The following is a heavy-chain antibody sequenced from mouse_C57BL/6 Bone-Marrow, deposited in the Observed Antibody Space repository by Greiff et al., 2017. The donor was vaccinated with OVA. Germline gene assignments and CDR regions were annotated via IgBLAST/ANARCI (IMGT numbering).Heavy chain of an antibody. CDR2: IFPGSGST. D-gene: IGHD1-1*01. J-gene: IGHJ1*03. CDR3: AKRGFDYYGSYWYFDV. V-gene: IGHV1-75*01. Sequence: VKLMESGPELVKPGASVKISCKASGYTFTDYYINWVKQRPGQGLEWIGWIFPGSGSTYYNEKFKGKATLTVDKSSSTAYMLLSSLTSEDSAVYFCAKRGFDYYGSYWYFDVWGTGTTVTVSS. CDR1: GYTFTDYY.